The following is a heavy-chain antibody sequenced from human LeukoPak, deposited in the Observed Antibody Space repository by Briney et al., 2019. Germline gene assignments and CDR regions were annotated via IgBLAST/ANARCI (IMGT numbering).Heavy chain of an antibody. D-gene: IGHD6-19*01. CDR3: ARDSSGWVGPDAFDI. CDR1: GGSFSGYY. Sequence: SETLSLTCAVYGGSFSGYYWSWIRQPPGKGLEWIGEINHSGSTNYNPSLKSRVTISVDMSKNQFSLKLSSVTAADTAVYYCARDSSGWVGPDAFDIWGQGTMVTVSS. CDR2: INHSGST. V-gene: IGHV4-34*01. J-gene: IGHJ3*02.